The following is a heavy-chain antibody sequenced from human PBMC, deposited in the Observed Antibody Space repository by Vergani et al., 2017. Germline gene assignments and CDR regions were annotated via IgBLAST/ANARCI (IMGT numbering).Heavy chain of an antibody. Sequence: EVQLVESGGGLVKPGGSLRLSCAASGFTFSNAWMSWVRQAPGKGLEWVGRIKSKTDGGKTDYAAPVKGRFTISRDNSKNTLYLQMNSLRAEDTAVYYCARGWYCSGGSCYSYEFDYWGQGTLVTVSS. J-gene: IGHJ4*02. D-gene: IGHD2-15*01. V-gene: IGHV3-15*01. CDR1: GFTFSNAW. CDR2: IKSKTDGGKT. CDR3: ARGWYCSGGSCYSYEFDY.